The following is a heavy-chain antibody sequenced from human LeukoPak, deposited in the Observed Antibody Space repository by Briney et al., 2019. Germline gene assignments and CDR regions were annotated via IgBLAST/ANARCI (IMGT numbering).Heavy chain of an antibody. J-gene: IGHJ4*02. CDR1: GFIVSNNY. V-gene: IGHV3-53*05. CDR2: LYNAGST. Sequence: GGSLRLSCVASGFIVSNNYMSWVRQAPGKGLEWVSVLYNAGSTYYADSVKGRFTISRDNSKNTLYLQMSSLRAEDTAVYYCVPKGTEGYWGQGTLVTVSS. CDR3: VPKGTEGY.